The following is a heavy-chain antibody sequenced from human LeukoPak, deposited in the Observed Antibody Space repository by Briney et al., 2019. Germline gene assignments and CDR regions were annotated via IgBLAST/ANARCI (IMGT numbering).Heavy chain of an antibody. Sequence: SETLSLTCTVSGGSITSSRHFWGWLRQPPGKGLEWIGEINHSGSTNYNPSLKRRVTISVDTSKNQFSLKLSSVTAADTAVYYCARGERGSGYYCHYFDYWGQGTLVTVSS. V-gene: IGHV4-39*07. D-gene: IGHD3-22*01. J-gene: IGHJ4*02. CDR3: ARGERGSGYYCHYFDY. CDR1: GGSITSSRHF. CDR2: INHSGST.